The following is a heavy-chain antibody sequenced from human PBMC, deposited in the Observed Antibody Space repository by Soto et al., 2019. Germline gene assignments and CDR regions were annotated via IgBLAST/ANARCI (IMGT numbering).Heavy chain of an antibody. CDR3: AAEGIGNIAAAHPPFDI. J-gene: IGHJ3*02. D-gene: IGHD6-13*01. Sequence: GASVKVSCKASGFTFTSSAMQWVRQARGQRLEGIGWIVVGSGNTNYAQKFQERVTITRDMSTSTAYMELSSLRSEDTAVYYCAAEGIGNIAAAHPPFDIWGQGTMVTVSS. CDR2: IVVGSGNT. V-gene: IGHV1-58*02. CDR1: GFTFTSSA.